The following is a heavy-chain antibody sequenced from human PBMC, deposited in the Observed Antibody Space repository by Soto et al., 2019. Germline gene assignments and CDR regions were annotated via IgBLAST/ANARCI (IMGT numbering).Heavy chain of an antibody. CDR2: ISGSGGST. CDR1: GFTFSSYA. V-gene: IGHV3-23*01. J-gene: IGHJ2*01. Sequence: EVQLLESGGGLVQPGGSLRLSCAASGFTFSSYAMNWVRQAPGKGLEWVSVISGSGGSTYYADAVKGRFTVSRDNSKNTLYLQMNSLRAEDTAVYYCAKRTVGWYFDLWGRGTLVTVSS. D-gene: IGHD4-17*01. CDR3: AKRTVGWYFDL.